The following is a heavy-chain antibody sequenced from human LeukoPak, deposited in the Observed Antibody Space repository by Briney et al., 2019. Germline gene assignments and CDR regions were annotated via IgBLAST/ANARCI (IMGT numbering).Heavy chain of an antibody. CDR1: GFTVSTYY. CDR3: ARDKTQGYGMDV. J-gene: IGHJ6*02. Sequence: GGSLRLSCAASGFTVSTYYMSWVRQAPGKGLEWVSAIYSGGSTYYADSVKGRFTISRDSSENTLYLQLNSLRAEDTAVYYCARDKTQGYGMDVWGQGTTVIVSS. V-gene: IGHV3-66*01. CDR2: IYSGGST.